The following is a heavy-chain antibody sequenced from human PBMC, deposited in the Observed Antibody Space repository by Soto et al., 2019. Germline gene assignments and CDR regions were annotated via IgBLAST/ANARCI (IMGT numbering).Heavy chain of an antibody. V-gene: IGHV3-30*18. CDR2: ISYDGSNK. D-gene: IGHD2-15*01. CDR1: GFTFSSYG. Sequence: QVQLVESGGGVVQPGRSLRLSCAASGFTFSSYGMHWVRQAPGKGLEWVAVISYDGSNKYYADSVKGRFTISRDNSKNTLYLQINSLRAEDTAVYYCAKDVDIVVVVAADSFFFDYWGQGTLVTVSS. CDR3: AKDVDIVVVVAADSFFFDY. J-gene: IGHJ4*02.